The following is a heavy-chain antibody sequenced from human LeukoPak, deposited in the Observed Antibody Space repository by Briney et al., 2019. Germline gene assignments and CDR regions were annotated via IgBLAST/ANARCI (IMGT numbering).Heavy chain of an antibody. CDR1: GYTFTSYD. D-gene: IGHD3-10*01. CDR3: ARGSYGSGSYPHYYYYYGMDV. V-gene: IGHV1-8*01. J-gene: IGHJ6*02. Sequence: GASVKVSCKASGYTFTSYDINWVRQATGQGLEWMGWMNPNSGNTGYAQKFQGRVTMTRNTSISTAYMELSSLRSEDTAVYYCARGSYGSGSYPHYYYYYGMDVWGQGTTVTVSS. CDR2: MNPNSGNT.